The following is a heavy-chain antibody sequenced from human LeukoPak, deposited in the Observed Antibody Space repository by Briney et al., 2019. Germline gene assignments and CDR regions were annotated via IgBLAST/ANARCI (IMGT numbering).Heavy chain of an antibody. CDR3: ASRYCSSTSCYRDGAFDI. J-gene: IGHJ3*02. Sequence: PGGSLRLSCAASGFTFSSYSMNWVRQAPGKGLEWVSYISSSSSTIYYADSVKGRFTISRDNAKNSLYLQMNSLRAEDTAVYYCASRYCSSTSCYRDGAFDIWGQGTMVTVSS. CDR2: ISSSSSTI. D-gene: IGHD2-2*02. V-gene: IGHV3-48*01. CDR1: GFTFSSYS.